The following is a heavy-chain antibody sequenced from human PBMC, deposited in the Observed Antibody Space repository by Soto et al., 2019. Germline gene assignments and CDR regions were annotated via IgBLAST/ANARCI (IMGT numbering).Heavy chain of an antibody. J-gene: IGHJ3*02. CDR2: INPSGGST. CDR1: GYTFTSYY. V-gene: IGHV1-46*03. CDR3: AILEGAVAGGWGAFDI. D-gene: IGHD6-19*01. Sequence: ASVKVSCKASGYTFTSYYMHWVRQAPGQGLEWMGIINPSGGSTSYAQKFQGRVTMTRDTSTSTVYMELSSLRSEDTAVYYCAILEGAVAGGWGAFDIWGQGTMVTVSS.